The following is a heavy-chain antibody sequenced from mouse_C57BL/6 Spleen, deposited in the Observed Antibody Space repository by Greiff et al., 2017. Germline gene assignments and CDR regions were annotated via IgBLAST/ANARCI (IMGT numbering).Heavy chain of an antibody. J-gene: IGHJ1*03. CDR1: GYSITSGYY. CDR3: APVLNWYFDV. Sequence: EVKLVESGPGLVKPSQSLSLTCSVTGYSITSGYYWNWIRQFPGNKLEWMGYISYDGSNNYNPSLKNRISITRDTSKNQVFLKLNSVTTEDTATYYCAPVLNWYFDVWGTGTTVTVSS. D-gene: IGHD1-1*01. CDR2: ISYDGSN. V-gene: IGHV3-6*01.